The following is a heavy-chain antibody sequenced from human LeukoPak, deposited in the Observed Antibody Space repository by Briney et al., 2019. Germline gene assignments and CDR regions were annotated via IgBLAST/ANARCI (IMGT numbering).Heavy chain of an antibody. Sequence: PGGSLRLSCAASGFTFSSYSMNWVRQAPGKGLEWVSSISSSSGYIYYADSVKGRFTISRDNAKNSLYLQMNSLRAEDTAVYYCARDSYYYGSGSLDPYYYYYYMDVWGKGTTVTVSS. J-gene: IGHJ6*03. CDR3: ARDSYYYGSGSLDPYYYYYYMDV. CDR1: GFTFSSYS. D-gene: IGHD3-10*01. CDR2: ISSSSGYI. V-gene: IGHV3-21*01.